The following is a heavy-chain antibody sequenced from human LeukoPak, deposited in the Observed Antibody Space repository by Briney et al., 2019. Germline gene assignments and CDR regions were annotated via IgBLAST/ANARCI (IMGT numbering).Heavy chain of an antibody. V-gene: IGHV3-30-3*01. CDR3: ARDPIAVAAPARFGY. D-gene: IGHD6-19*01. J-gene: IGHJ4*02. CDR1: GFTFSSYA. Sequence: GGSLRLSCAASGFTFSSYAMHWVRQAPGKGLEWVAVISYDGSNKYYADSVKGRFTISRDNSKNTLYLQMNSLRAEDTAVYYCARDPIAVAAPARFGYWGQGTLVTVSS. CDR2: ISYDGSNK.